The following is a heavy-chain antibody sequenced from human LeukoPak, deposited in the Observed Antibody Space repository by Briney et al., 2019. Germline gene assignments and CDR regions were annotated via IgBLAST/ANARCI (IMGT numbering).Heavy chain of an antibody. CDR2: IYHRGST. CDR3: ARGWDDSGYASRFDY. D-gene: IGHD5-12*01. V-gene: IGHV4-30-2*01. Sequence: SETLSLTCAVSGGPISSGGYSWSWIRQPPGKGLEWIGYIYHRGSTYYNPALKSRVTISVDRSKTPFSLKLSSVPAADTAVYYCARGWDDSGYASRFDYWGQGTLVTVSS. CDR1: GGPISSGGYS. J-gene: IGHJ4*02.